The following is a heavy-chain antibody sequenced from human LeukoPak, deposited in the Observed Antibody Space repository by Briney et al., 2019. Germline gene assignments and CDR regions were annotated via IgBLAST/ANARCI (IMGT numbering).Heavy chain of an antibody. J-gene: IGHJ4*02. Sequence: GGSLRLSCAASGFTFSNYWMSWVRQAPGKGLEWVANIKQDGSEKYYVDSVKGRFTISRDNAKNSLYLQMNSLRAEDTAVYYCARDSRWFGESIDYWGQGTLVTVSS. V-gene: IGHV3-7*01. CDR2: IKQDGSEK. CDR1: GFTFSNYW. CDR3: ARDSRWFGESIDY. D-gene: IGHD3-10*01.